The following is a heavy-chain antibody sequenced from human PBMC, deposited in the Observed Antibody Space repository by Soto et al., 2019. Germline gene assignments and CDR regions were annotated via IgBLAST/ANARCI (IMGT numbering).Heavy chain of an antibody. J-gene: IGHJ4*02. Sequence: QVQLVQSGAEVKKPGSSVKVSCKASGGTFSSYAISWVRQAPGQGLEWMGGIIPIFGTANYAQKFQGRVTISAAESKRTAYMERGSMGSEYTAVYYCAGRYSDGYKYYFAYWGQGTLVTVSS. CDR3: AGRYSDGYKYYFAY. V-gene: IGHV1-69*12. CDR1: GGTFSSYA. CDR2: IIPIFGTA. D-gene: IGHD6-19*01.